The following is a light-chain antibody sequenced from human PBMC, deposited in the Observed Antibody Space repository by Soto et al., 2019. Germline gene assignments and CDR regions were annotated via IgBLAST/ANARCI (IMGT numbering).Light chain of an antibody. Sequence: QSVLTQPPSASGTPGQRVTISCSGSSSNIGSNTVNWYQQLPGMAPKLLIYSNNQRPSGVPDRFSGSKSGTSASLAISGLQSDDEADYFCAAWDDSLSGPIFGGGTKLTVL. CDR3: AAWDDSLSGPI. CDR1: SSNIGSNT. J-gene: IGLJ2*01. V-gene: IGLV1-44*01. CDR2: SNN.